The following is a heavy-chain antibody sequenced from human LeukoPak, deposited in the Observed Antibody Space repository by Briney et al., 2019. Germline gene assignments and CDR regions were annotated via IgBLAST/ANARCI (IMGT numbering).Heavy chain of an antibody. CDR2: MYSSGST. CDR1: GGSINSYY. V-gene: IGHV4-4*07. Sequence: SETLSLTCTVSGGSINSYYWTWIRQSAGKGLEWIGRMYSSGSTNYNPSLKSRVSMSVDTSKNQFSLKLSSVTAADTAVYYCARHGSGGSWDYYFDYWGQGTLVTVSS. J-gene: IGHJ4*02. CDR3: ARHGSGGSWDYYFDY. D-gene: IGHD2-15*01.